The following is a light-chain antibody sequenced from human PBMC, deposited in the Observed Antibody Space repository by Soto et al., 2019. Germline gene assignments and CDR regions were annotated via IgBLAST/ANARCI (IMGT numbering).Light chain of an antibody. CDR2: GAA. Sequence: EIVLTQSPATLSVSPGERATLSCRASQSVFSSLAWFTQKPAQAPRLLIYGAATRAKGIPARFSGSGSGTELTLTLSSLQSEDSAVYDGQPRNIWPTVTFGQGTRLEIK. J-gene: IGKJ5*01. CDR3: QPRNIWPTVT. V-gene: IGKV3-15*01. CDR1: QSVFSS.